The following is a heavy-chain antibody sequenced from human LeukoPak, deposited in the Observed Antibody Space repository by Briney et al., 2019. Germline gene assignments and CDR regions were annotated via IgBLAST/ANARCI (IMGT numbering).Heavy chain of an antibody. CDR1: GFTFSSYS. Sequence: NPGGSLRLSCAASGFTFSSYSMNWVRQAPGKGLEWVSSISSSSSYIYYADSVKGRFTISRDNAKNSLYLQMNSLRAEDTAVYYCARTADIAAQFDYWGQGTLVTVSS. D-gene: IGHD6-13*01. CDR2: ISSSSSYI. CDR3: ARTADIAAQFDY. J-gene: IGHJ4*02. V-gene: IGHV3-21*01.